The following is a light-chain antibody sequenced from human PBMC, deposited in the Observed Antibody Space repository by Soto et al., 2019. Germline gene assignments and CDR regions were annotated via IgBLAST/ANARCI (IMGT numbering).Light chain of an antibody. Sequence: QLVLTQSPSASASLGASVKVTCTLTSGHSSYAIAWHQQQPEKGPRFLMKLNSDGSHTKGDGIPDRFSGSSSGAERYLTISSLQSEDEADYYCQTWDGCIVVFGGGTKLTVL. J-gene: IGLJ2*01. CDR2: LNSDGSH. V-gene: IGLV4-69*01. CDR3: QTWDGCIVV. CDR1: SGHSSYA.